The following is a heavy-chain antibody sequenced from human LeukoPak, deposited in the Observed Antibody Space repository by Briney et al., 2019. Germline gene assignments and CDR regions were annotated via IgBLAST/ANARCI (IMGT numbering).Heavy chain of an antibody. CDR1: GYTLTELS. Sequence: GASVKVSCKVSGYTLTELSMHWVRQAPGKGLEWMGGFDPEDGETIYAQKFQGRATMTEDTSTDTAYMELSSLRSEDTAVYYCATDHSGSSGWFDPWGQGTLVTVSS. V-gene: IGHV1-24*01. CDR3: ATDHSGSSGWFDP. J-gene: IGHJ5*02. D-gene: IGHD1-26*01. CDR2: FDPEDGET.